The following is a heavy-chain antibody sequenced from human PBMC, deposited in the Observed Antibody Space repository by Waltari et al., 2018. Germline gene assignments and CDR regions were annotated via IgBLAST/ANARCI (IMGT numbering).Heavy chain of an antibody. CDR1: GFTFSNYW. CDR2: IRGDRFDI. V-gene: IGHV3-74*01. D-gene: IGHD2-8*02. J-gene: IGHJ1*01. Sequence: EVQLVESGGGLVQPGGSLRLTCEVSGFTFSNYWMHGVRQVPGKGLEWVARIRGDRFDIHYADSVRGRFTISRDNAKNTVFLQMSSLRAEDTAVYYCVGNLVAVPQVDFQHWGQGTLVTVSS. CDR3: VGNLVAVPQVDFQH.